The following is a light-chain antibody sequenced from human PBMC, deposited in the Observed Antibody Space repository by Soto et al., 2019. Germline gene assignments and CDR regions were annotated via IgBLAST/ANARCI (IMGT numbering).Light chain of an antibody. CDR3: QQYDNWPPYT. CDR2: GAS. V-gene: IGKV3-15*01. Sequence: EIVMTQSPATLSVSPGERATLSCRASQSVSSNLAWYQQKPGQAPRLLFYGASTRATGIPARFSGSGSGTEFTLTIRSLQSEDFAVYYCQQYDNWPPYTFGQGTKLQIK. J-gene: IGKJ2*01. CDR1: QSVSSN.